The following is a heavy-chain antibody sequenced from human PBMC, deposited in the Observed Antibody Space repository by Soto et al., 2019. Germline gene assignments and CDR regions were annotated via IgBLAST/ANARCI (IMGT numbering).Heavy chain of an antibody. J-gene: IGHJ1*01. V-gene: IGHV1-69*12. D-gene: IGHD3-16*01. CDR1: GGTFSSYA. CDR2: IIPIFGTA. Sequence: QVQLVQSGAEVKKPGSSVKVSCKASGGTFSSYAISWVRQAPGQGLAWMGGIIPIFGTANYAQKFQGRVTITADESTSTGYMELSSMRAEDKSVYYCTRDLGGGIRFYWGQGTLVTVSS. CDR3: TRDLGGGIRFY.